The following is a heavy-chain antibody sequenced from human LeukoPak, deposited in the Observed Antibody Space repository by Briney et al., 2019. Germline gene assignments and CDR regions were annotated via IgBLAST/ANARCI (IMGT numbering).Heavy chain of an antibody. D-gene: IGHD1-26*01. CDR3: ASRTGRVSDDDAFDI. Sequence: GASVKVSCKASGYTFTSYGISWVRQAPGQGLEWMGWISAYNGNTNYAQKLQGRVTMTTDTSTSTAYMELRCLRSDDTAVYYCASRTGRVSDDDAFDIWGQGTMVTVSS. V-gene: IGHV1-18*01. CDR2: ISAYNGNT. CDR1: GYTFTSYG. J-gene: IGHJ3*02.